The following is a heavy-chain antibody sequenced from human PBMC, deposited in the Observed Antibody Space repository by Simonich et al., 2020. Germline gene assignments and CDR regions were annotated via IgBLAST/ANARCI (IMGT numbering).Heavy chain of an antibody. D-gene: IGHD2-2*01. J-gene: IGHJ5*02. CDR3: ARARYCSSTSCYNWFDP. V-gene: IGHV1-8*03. CDR2: MNPNSCNT. Sequence: QVQLVQSGAEVKKPGASVKVSCKASGYTFTSYDINWVRQATGQGHEWMGWMNPNSCNTGNAQKFQGRITITRNTSISTAYMELSSLRSEDPAVYYCARARYCSSTSCYNWFDPWGQGTLVTVSS. CDR1: GYTFTSYD.